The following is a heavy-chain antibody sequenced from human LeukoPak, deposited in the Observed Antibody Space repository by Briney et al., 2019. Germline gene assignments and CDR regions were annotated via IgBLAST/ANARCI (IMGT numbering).Heavy chain of an antibody. D-gene: IGHD3-10*02. J-gene: IGHJ6*04. V-gene: IGHV3-30*18. CDR1: GFTFSSYG. Sequence: PGGSLRLSCAASGFTFSSYGMHWVRQAPGKGLEWVAVISSDGSNKYYADSVKGRFTISRDNSKNTLYLQMNSLRAEDTAVYYCAELGITMIGGVWGKGTTVTISS. CDR2: ISSDGSNK. CDR3: AELGITMIGGV.